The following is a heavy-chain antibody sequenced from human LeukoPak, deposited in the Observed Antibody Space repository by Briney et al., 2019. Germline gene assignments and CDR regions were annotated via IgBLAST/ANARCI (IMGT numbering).Heavy chain of an antibody. CDR3: AKDRSLYYDFWSGYYAQHFDN. D-gene: IGHD3-3*01. V-gene: IGHV3-23*01. J-gene: IGHJ4*02. CDR1: GFTFSSYA. Sequence: PGGSLRLSCAASGFTFSSYAMSWVRQAPGKGLEWVSAIRGSGGSTYYADSVKGRFTISRDNSKNTLYLQMNSLRAEDTAIYYCAKDRSLYYDFWSGYYAQHFDNWGQGTLVTVSS. CDR2: IRGSGGST.